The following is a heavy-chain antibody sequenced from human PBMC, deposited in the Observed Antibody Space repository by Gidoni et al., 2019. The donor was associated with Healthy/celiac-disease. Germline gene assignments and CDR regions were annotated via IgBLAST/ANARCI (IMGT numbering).Heavy chain of an antibody. V-gene: IGHV4-34*01. J-gene: IGHJ4*02. Sequence: QVQLQQWGAGLLNPSETLSLTCAVYGGSFSGYYWSWIRQPPGKGLEWIGEINHSGSTNFNPSLKSRVTISVDTSKNQFSLKLSSVTAADTAVYYCARGRLGYSSGWYYDYWGQGTLVTVSS. CDR3: ARGRLGYSSGWYYDY. CDR1: GGSFSGYY. D-gene: IGHD6-19*01. CDR2: INHSGST.